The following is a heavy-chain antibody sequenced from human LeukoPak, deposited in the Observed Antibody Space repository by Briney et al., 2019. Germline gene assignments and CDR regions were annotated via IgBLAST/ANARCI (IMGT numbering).Heavy chain of an antibody. V-gene: IGHV4-39*07. D-gene: IGHD3-10*01. Sequence: PSETLSLTCAVSGASISGSGYYWGWIRQPPGKGLEWIGEINHSGSTNYNPSLKSRVTISVDTSKNQFSLKLSSVTAADTAVYYCARILPRVRGVIRYFDYWGQGTLVTVSS. J-gene: IGHJ4*02. CDR3: ARILPRVRGVIRYFDY. CDR1: GASISGSGYY. CDR2: INHSGST.